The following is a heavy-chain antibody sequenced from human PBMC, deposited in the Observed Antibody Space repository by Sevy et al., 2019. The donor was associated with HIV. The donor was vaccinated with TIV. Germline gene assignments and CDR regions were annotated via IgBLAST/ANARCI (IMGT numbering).Heavy chain of an antibody. CDR2: IWYDGTNK. CDR3: ASEGIAVAGAGLFDY. Sequence: GGSLRLSCAASGFTFSNYGMHWVRQAPGKGLEWVAIIWYDGTNKYYADSVKGRFTISRDNSKNTLYLQMNSLRAEDTAVYYCASEGIAVAGAGLFDYWGQDPWSPSPQ. D-gene: IGHD6-19*01. CDR1: GFTFSNYG. J-gene: IGHJ4*01. V-gene: IGHV3-33*08.